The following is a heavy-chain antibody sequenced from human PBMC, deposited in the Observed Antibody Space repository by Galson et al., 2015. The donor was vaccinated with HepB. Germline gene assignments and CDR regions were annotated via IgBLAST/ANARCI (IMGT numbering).Heavy chain of an antibody. V-gene: IGHV3-74*03. Sequence: SLRLSCAASGFTFSNFWIHWVRQGPGKGLVWVSRISSDGRTTTYADSVRGRFTISRDNAKNTLYLQMNSLGVDDTAMYYCARDSNKWHFDYWGQGTLVTVSS. J-gene: IGHJ4*02. CDR2: ISSDGRTT. D-gene: IGHD2-8*01. CDR1: GFTFSNFW. CDR3: ARDSNKWHFDY.